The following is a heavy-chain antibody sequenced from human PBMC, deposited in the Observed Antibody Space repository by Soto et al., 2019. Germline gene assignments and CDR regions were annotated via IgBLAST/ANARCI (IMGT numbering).Heavy chain of an antibody. CDR3: ARGLYYHDSSGYYYY. D-gene: IGHD3-22*01. Sequence: GGSLRLSCAASGFTVSSNYMSWVRQAPGKGLEWVSVIYTGGSTYYADSVKGRFTISRDNSKNTLFLQMHSLRAEDTAVYYCARGLYYHDSSGYYYYWGQGTLVTVSS. CDR1: GFTVSSNY. CDR2: IYTGGST. V-gene: IGHV3-66*01. J-gene: IGHJ4*02.